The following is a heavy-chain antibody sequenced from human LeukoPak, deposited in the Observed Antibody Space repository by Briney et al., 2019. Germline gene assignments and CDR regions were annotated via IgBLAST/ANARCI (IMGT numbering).Heavy chain of an antibody. Sequence: GGSLRLSCAASGFTFRDYAMNWGRQAPGKGLEWVSGISSDGRTINYADSVKGRFTISRDDAKNSLYLRMNSLRPEDTALYYCAKASTNFCYKDDAFDDWGGGTMVAVSS. D-gene: IGHD2-8*01. CDR1: GFTFRDYA. V-gene: IGHV3-9*01. J-gene: IGHJ3*01. CDR2: ISSDGRTI. CDR3: AKASTNFCYKDDAFDD.